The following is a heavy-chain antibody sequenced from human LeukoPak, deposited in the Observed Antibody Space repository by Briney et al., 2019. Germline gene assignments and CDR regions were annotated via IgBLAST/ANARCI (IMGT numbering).Heavy chain of an antibody. CDR2: INQGESEE. CDR1: GFFIDAFS. CDR3: ARDYQWKFDC. D-gene: IGHD2-2*01. V-gene: IGHV3-7*01. Sequence: GGSLTLSCAASGFFIDAFSMTWVRQAPGKGLEWVANINQGESEEYYVDSVKGRFTISRDNAKKSLYLQMNNLRVEDTAVYYCARDYQWKFDCWGQGTLVTVSS. J-gene: IGHJ4*02.